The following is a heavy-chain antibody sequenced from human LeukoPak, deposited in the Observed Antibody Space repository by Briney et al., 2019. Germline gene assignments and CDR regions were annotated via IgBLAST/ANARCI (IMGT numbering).Heavy chain of an antibody. V-gene: IGHV4-31*03. CDR1: GGSISSGGYY. CDR3: ARTYMTSDRFDP. Sequence: SETLSLTCTVSGGSISSGGYYWSWIRQHPGKGLEWIWYIHYSGSTYYNPSLKSRITKSVDTSRNRFSLKMSSVTAADAAVYYCARTYMTSDRFDPWGQGTLVTVSS. CDR2: IHYSGST. J-gene: IGHJ5*02. D-gene: IGHD4-11*01.